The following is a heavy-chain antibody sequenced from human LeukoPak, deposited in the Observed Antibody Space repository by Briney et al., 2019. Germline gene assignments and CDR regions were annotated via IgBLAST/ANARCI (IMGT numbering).Heavy chain of an antibody. D-gene: IGHD6-13*01. CDR1: GGSINNFY. CDR2: IYHSGST. J-gene: IGHJ4*02. Sequence: PSETLSLTCTVSGGSINNFYWSWVRQAPGKGLEWIGFIYHSGSTNYNPSRKSRITISVHTSNNQFSLKLSSLTAADTAVYFCARHRSGIASALDSWGQGTLVSVSS. CDR3: ARHRSGIASALDS. V-gene: IGHV4-59*08.